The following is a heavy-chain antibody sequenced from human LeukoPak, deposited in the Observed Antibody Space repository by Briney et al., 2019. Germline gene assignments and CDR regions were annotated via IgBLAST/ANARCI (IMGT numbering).Heavy chain of an antibody. CDR2: IYSGDRT. V-gene: IGHV3-66*01. CDR3: ARDGEYSYGYGFDY. Sequence: PGGSLRLSCAASGFTFNNLYMSWVRQAPGKGLEWVSVIYSGDRTYYSDPVKGRFTISRDTSKNTVYLQMSSLRPEETAVYYCARDGEYSYGYGFDYWGQGALVTVSS. J-gene: IGHJ4*02. CDR1: GFTFNNLY. D-gene: IGHD5-18*01.